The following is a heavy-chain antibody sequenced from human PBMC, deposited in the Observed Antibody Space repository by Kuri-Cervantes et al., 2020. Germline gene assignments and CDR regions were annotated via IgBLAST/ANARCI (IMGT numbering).Heavy chain of an antibody. J-gene: IGHJ4*02. CDR3: ARWGLTVTTGGADY. CDR2: IIPIFGTA. CDR1: GGTFSSYA. V-gene: IGHV1-69*05. Sequence: SVKVSCKASGGTFSSYAISWVRQAPGQGLEWMGGIIPIFGTANYAQKFQGRVTITTDTSTSTAYMELRSLRSDDTAVYYCARWGLTVTTGGADYWGQGTLVTVSS. D-gene: IGHD4-17*01.